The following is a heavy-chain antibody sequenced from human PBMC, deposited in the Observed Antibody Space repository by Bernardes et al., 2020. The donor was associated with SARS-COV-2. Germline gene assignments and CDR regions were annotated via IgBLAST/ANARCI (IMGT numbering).Heavy chain of an antibody. J-gene: IGHJ4*02. V-gene: IGHV3-23*01. Sequence: GGSLRLSCAASGFAFRDYAMGWVRQGPGKGLEWVSAISGSGRSTYYADSVKGRFTISGDKSKNTLSLQMNSLRAEDTAIYYCVKSKEVFVNMVATSSVDYWGQGNLVTVS. D-gene: IGHD5-12*01. CDR1: GFAFRDYA. CDR2: ISGSGRST. CDR3: VKSKEVFVNMVATSSVDY.